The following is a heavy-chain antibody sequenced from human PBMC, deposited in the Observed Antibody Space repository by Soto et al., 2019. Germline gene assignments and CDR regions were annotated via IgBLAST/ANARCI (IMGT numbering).Heavy chain of an antibody. J-gene: IGHJ5*02. CDR3: ARDARGYSSSWQNWFDP. CDR2: INAGNGNT. V-gene: IGHV1-3*01. Sequence: GASVKVSCKASGYSFTSYAMHWVRQAPGQRLEWMGWINAGNGNTKYSQKFQGRVTITRDTSASTAYMELSSLRSEDTAVYYCARDARGYSSSWQNWFDPWGQGTLVTVSS. CDR1: GYSFTSYA. D-gene: IGHD6-13*01.